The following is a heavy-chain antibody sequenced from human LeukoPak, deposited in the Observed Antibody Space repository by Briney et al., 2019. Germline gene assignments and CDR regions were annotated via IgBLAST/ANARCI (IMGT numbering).Heavy chain of an antibody. CDR1: GGSISSSSYY. Sequence: SETLSLTCTVSGGSISSSSYYWGWIRQPPGKGLEWIGSIYYSGSTYYNPSLKSRVTISVDTSKNQFSLKLSSVTAADTAVYYCARHPACESSQQVDYWGRGTLVTVSS. J-gene: IGHJ4*02. V-gene: IGHV4-39*01. CDR2: IYYSGST. CDR3: ARHPACESSQQVDY. D-gene: IGHD3-22*01.